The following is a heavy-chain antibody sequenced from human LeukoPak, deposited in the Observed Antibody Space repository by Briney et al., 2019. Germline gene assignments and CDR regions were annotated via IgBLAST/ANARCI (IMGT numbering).Heavy chain of an antibody. Sequence: GGSLRLSCAASGFTFSSYWMHWVRQAPGKGLVWVSRINSDGSSTSYADSVRGRFTISRDNAKNTLYLQMNSLRAEDTAVYYCAREDYGDYFDYWGQGTLVTVSS. CDR1: GFTFSSYW. V-gene: IGHV3-74*01. D-gene: IGHD4-17*01. CDR2: INSDGSST. J-gene: IGHJ4*02. CDR3: AREDYGDYFDY.